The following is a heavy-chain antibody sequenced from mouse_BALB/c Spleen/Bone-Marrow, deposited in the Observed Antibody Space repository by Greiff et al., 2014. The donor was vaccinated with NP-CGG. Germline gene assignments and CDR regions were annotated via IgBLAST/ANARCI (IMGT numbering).Heavy chain of an antibody. CDR2: IDPANGNT. V-gene: IGHV14-3*02. CDR3: ARYYYAMDY. Sequence: DVQLQESGAELVKPGASVKLSCTASGFNTKDTYMHWVKQRPEQGLEWIGRIDPANGNTKYDPKFQGKATITADTSSNTAYLQLSSLTSEDTAVYYCARYYYAMDYWGQGTSVTVSS. J-gene: IGHJ4*01. CDR1: GFNTKDTY.